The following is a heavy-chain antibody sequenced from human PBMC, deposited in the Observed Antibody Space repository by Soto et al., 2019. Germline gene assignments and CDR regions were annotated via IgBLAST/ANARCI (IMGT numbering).Heavy chain of an antibody. D-gene: IGHD6-13*01. CDR2: IYPGDSDT. CDR3: ARHEYSSSWYLTPYFDY. V-gene: IGHV5-51*01. Sequence: PGESLKISCNGSGYIFTSYWIGWVRQMPGKGLEWMGIIYPGDSDTRYSPSFQGQVTISADKSISTAYLQWSSLKASDTAMYYCARHEYSSSWYLTPYFDYWGQGTLVTVSS. CDR1: GYIFTSYW. J-gene: IGHJ4*02.